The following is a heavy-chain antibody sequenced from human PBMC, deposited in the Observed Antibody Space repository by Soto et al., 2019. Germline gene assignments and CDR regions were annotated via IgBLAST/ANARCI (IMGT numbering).Heavy chain of an antibody. CDR3: ARGVKNYYYGMDV. V-gene: IGHV5-51*01. D-gene: IGHD3-22*01. J-gene: IGHJ6*02. CDR1: GYSFTSYW. Sequence: GESLKISCKGSGYSFTSYWIGWVRQMPGKGLEWMGIIYPGDSDTRYSPSFQGQVTISADKSISTTYLQWSSLKASDTAMYYCARGVKNYYYGMDVWGQGTTVTVSS. CDR2: IYPGDSDT.